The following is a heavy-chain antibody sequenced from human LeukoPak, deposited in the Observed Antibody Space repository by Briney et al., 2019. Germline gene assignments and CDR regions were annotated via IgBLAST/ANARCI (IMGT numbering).Heavy chain of an antibody. V-gene: IGHV3-74*01. D-gene: IGHD2-15*01. CDR2: IHLDGTIT. Sequence: PGGSLRLSCAASGFTFSSYWMHWVRQAPGKGLVWVSRIHLDGTITNYADSVRGRFTISRDNAKNTLYLQMNSLRAEDTAVYYCARGGSPSGYWGQGTLVTVSS. CDR1: GFTFSSYW. J-gene: IGHJ4*02. CDR3: ARGGSPSGY.